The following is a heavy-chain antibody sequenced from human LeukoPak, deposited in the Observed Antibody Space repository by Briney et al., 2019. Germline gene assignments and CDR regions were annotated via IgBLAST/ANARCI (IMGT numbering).Heavy chain of an antibody. D-gene: IGHD2-15*01. CDR3: AKEGLGYSSDYFDY. V-gene: IGHV3-11*04. CDR1: GFTFSDYY. Sequence: PGGSLRLSCAASGFTFSDYYTSWIRQAPGKGLEWVSYISSSGSTIYYADSVKGRFTISRDNAKNSLYLQMNSLRAEDTAVYYCAKEGLGYSSDYFDYWGQGTLVTVSS. CDR2: ISSSGSTI. J-gene: IGHJ4*02.